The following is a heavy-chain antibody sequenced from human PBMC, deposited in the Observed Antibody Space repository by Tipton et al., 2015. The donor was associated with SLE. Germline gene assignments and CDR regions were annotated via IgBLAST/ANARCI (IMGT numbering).Heavy chain of an antibody. CDR2: INHSGST. D-gene: IGHD7-27*01. V-gene: IGHV4-34*01. Sequence: TLSLTCAVYGGSFSGYYWSWIRQPPGKGLEWIGEINHSGSTNYNPSLKSRVTISVDTSKNQFSLKLSSVTAADTAVYYCARPQASWGLGNDAFDIWGQGTMVTVSS. CDR3: ARPQASWGLGNDAFDI. J-gene: IGHJ3*02. CDR1: GGSFSGYY.